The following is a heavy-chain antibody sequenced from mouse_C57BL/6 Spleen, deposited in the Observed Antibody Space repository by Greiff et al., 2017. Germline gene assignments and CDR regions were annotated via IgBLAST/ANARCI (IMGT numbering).Heavy chain of an antibody. D-gene: IGHD1-1*01. V-gene: IGHV7-1*01. J-gene: IGHJ2*01. Sequence: EVQRVESGGGLVQSGRSLRLSCATSGFTFSDFYMEWVRQAPGKGLEWIAASRNKANDYTTEYSASVKGRFIVSRDTSQSILYLQMNALRAEDTAIYYCAREYYYGQFDYWGQGTTLTVSS. CDR3: AREYYYGQFDY. CDR1: GFTFSDFY. CDR2: SRNKANDYTT.